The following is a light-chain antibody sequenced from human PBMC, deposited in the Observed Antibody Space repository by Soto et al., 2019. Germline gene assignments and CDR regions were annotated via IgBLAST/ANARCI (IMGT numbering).Light chain of an antibody. CDR2: EVT. V-gene: IGLV2-14*01. Sequence: QSALTQPASVSGSPGQSITISCTGTSSDVGGYNYVSWCQQHPGKAPKLMIYEVTNRPSGVSNRFSGSKSGNTASLTISGLQAEDEADYYCSSYASSKTWVFGGGTKLTVL. CDR1: SSDVGGYNY. CDR3: SSYASSKTWV. J-gene: IGLJ3*02.